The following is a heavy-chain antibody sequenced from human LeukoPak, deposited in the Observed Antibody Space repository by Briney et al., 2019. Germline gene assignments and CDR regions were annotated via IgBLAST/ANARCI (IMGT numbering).Heavy chain of an antibody. V-gene: IGHV3-15*01. CDR2: IKTKTLGETT. Sequence: PGGSLRLSCAASGFSFSDAWMSWIRQVPGKGLEWVGRIKTKTLGETTDYAAPVKGRFTVSRDDSKNTAYLQMNTLKSEDTAVYYCTTTDVTGTEINNWGQGTLVIVSS. CDR3: TTTDVTGTEINN. D-gene: IGHD1/OR15-1a*01. J-gene: IGHJ1*01. CDR1: GFSFSDAW.